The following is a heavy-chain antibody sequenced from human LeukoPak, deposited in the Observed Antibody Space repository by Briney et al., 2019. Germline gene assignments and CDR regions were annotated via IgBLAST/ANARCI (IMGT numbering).Heavy chain of an antibody. V-gene: IGHV2-5*01. CDR3: ARSCSWFDP. CDR2: NYWNDDK. D-gene: IGHD1-26*01. Sequence: SGPTLVKPTETLTLTCSFSGGSLTTSGMGVGWIRRPPGKALEWLALNYWNDDKRYNPSLNNRLTISKDTSKNQVVLTMTNMDPVDTATYYCARSCSWFDPWGQGTLVTVSS. CDR1: GGSLTTSGMG. J-gene: IGHJ5*02.